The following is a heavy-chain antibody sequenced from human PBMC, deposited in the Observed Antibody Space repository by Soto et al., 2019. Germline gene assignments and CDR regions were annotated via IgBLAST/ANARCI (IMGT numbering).Heavy chain of an antibody. V-gene: IGHV4-39*01. Sequence: SETLSLTCTVSGGSISSSSYYWGWIRQPPGKGLEWIGSIYYSGSTYYNPSLKSRVTISVDTSKNQFSLKLSSVTAADTAVYYCARHVPTGTLPLVLSLAGNGYNWFYFWGQGTLVTVSS. CDR3: ARHVPTGTLPLVLSLAGNGYNWFYF. J-gene: IGHJ5*01. CDR1: GGSISSSSYY. CDR2: IYYSGST. D-gene: IGHD6-19*01.